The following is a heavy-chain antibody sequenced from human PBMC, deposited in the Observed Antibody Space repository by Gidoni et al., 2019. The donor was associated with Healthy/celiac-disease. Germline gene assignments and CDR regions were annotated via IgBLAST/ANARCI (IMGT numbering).Heavy chain of an antibody. CDR1: GFTFSSDA. D-gene: IGHD3-10*01. CDR2: MSGSGGST. CDR3: AKQPYYYGSGSHSHDAFDI. V-gene: IGHV3-23*01. J-gene: IGHJ3*02. Sequence: EVQLLESGGGLVQPGGSLRLSCAASGFTFSSDAMSWVRQAPGKGLEWVSAMSGSGGSTYYADSVKGRFTISRDNSKNTLYLQMNSLRAEDTAVYYCAKQPYYYGSGSHSHDAFDIWGQGTMVTVSS.